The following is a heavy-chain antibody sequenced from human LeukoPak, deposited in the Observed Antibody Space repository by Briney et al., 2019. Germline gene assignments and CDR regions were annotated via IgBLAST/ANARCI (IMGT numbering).Heavy chain of an antibody. V-gene: IGHV4-4*02. CDR2: IYHSGGA. Sequence: PSGTLSLTCAVSGASIDSHSWWSWVRQPPGKGLEWIGEIYHSGGANYKPSLKSRVTMSVDTSKNHFSLKLTSVTAADTAVYYCAYNRNFAFDNWGQGTLVTVSS. J-gene: IGHJ4*02. D-gene: IGHD1-14*01. CDR3: AYNRNFAFDN. CDR1: GASIDSHSW.